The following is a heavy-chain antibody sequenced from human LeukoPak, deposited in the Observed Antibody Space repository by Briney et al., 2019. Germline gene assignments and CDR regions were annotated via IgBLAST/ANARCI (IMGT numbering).Heavy chain of an antibody. J-gene: IGHJ4*02. D-gene: IGHD1-14*01. V-gene: IGHV3-7*01. CDR2: IKQDGSEI. Sequence: GGSLRLSCAASGFTFNNYWMSWVRQAPGKGLEWVANIKQDGSEIYYVDSVKGRFTISRDNTKNSVYLQMNSLRAEDTAVYYCARPTAGTIDYWGQGTLVTVSS. CDR3: ARPTAGTIDY. CDR1: GFTFNNYW.